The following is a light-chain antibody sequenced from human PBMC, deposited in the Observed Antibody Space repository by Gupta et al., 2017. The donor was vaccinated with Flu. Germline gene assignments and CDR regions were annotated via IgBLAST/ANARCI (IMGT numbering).Light chain of an antibody. CDR2: AAS. V-gene: IGKV1-39*01. J-gene: IGKJ1*01. Sequence: DIEMTQSPTSLSASVGDRVIITCRASQSIRTYLNWYQHRPGKAPKLLIYAASTLHGGVPSRFSGSGSGTDFTLTITTLQPEDFATYYCQQTSRAPRTFGQGTKV. CDR1: QSIRTY. CDR3: QQTSRAPRT.